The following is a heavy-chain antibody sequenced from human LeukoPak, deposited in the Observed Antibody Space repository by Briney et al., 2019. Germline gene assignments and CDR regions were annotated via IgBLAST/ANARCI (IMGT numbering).Heavy chain of an antibody. J-gene: IGHJ4*02. CDR2: INHSGSN. D-gene: IGHD6-6*01. CDR3: ARGSYRSSSFDY. CDR1: GGSFSGYY. Sequence: RASETLSLTCAVYGGSFSGYYWSWIRQPPGKGLEWIGEINHSGSNNYNPSLKSRVTISVDTSKNQSSLKLSSVTAADTAVYNCARGSYRSSSFDYWGQGTLVTVSS. V-gene: IGHV4-34*01.